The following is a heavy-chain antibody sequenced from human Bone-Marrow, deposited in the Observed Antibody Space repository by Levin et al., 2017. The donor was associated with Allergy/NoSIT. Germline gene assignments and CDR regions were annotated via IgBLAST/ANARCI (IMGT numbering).Heavy chain of an antibody. CDR3: ARDVRDYYDSSGDSQGFDY. J-gene: IGHJ4*02. Sequence: SETLSLTCTVSGGSISSGGYYWSWIRQHPGKGLEWIGYIYYSGSTYYNPSLKSRVTISVDTSKNQFSLKLSSVTAADTAVYYCARDVRDYYDSSGDSQGFDYWGQGTLVTVSS. V-gene: IGHV4-31*03. CDR1: GGSISSGGYY. CDR2: IYYSGST. D-gene: IGHD3-22*01.